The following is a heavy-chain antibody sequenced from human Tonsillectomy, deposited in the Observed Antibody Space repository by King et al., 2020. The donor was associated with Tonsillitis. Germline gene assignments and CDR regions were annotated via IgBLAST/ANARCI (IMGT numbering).Heavy chain of an antibody. CDR3: ARHLQTAAHDAFDI. J-gene: IGHJ3*02. V-gene: IGHV4-39*01. CDR2: IYYSGST. Sequence: QLQESGPGLVKPSETLSLTCTASGGSISRSSYYWGWIRQPPGKGLEWIGSIYYSGSTFYNSSLKSRVTISVDTSKNQFSLKLSSVTAADTAVYYCARHLQTAAHDAFDIWGQGTMVTVSS. CDR1: GGSISRSSYY. D-gene: IGHD2-21*02.